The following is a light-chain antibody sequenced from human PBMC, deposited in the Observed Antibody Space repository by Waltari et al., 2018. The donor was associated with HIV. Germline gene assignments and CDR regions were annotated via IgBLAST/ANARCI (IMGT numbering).Light chain of an antibody. J-gene: IGLJ2*01. CDR2: DNN. CDR3: GTWDSSLSAVV. V-gene: IGLV1-51*01. CDR1: SSNIGNNY. Sequence: QSVLTQPPSVSAAPGQKVTISCSGSSSNIGNNYVSWYQQLPGTAPKLLIYDNNERPSGIPDRFSGSKSGPSATLGITGLQTGDEADYYCGTWDSSLSAVVFGGGTKLTVL.